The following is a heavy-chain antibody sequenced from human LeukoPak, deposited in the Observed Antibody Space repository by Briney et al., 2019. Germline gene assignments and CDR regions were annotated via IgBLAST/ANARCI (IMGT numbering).Heavy chain of an antibody. V-gene: IGHV4-4*02. J-gene: IGHJ6*02. D-gene: IGHD2-21*02. CDR2: INHSGST. Sequence: PSGTLSLTCGVSGGFIRTMNGRGRVRQPPGKGLEWIGEINHSGSTNNNPSLKSRVTISVDTSKNQFSQKLSSLTAADTAVYYCARGKSTAPNLRTYYNGMDVWGQGTTVTVSS. CDR3: ARGKSTAPNLRTYYNGMDV. CDR1: GGFIRTMNG.